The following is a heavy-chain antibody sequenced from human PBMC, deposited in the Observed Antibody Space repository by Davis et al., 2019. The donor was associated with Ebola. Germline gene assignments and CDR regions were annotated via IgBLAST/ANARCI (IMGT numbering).Heavy chain of an antibody. Sequence: GESLKISCAASGFSFSSCSMNWVRQAPGKGLEWVAVISYDGSNKYYADSVKGRFTISRDNSKNTLYLQMNSLRAEDTAVYYCASGYSYGYGGFDYWGQGTLVTVSS. D-gene: IGHD5-18*01. J-gene: IGHJ4*02. V-gene: IGHV3-30*03. CDR1: GFSFSSCS. CDR3: ASGYSYGYGGFDY. CDR2: ISYDGSNK.